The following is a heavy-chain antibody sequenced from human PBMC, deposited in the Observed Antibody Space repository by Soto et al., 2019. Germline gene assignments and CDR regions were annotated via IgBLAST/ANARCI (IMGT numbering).Heavy chain of an antibody. CDR1: GGSINSGGYY. J-gene: IGHJ6*02. CDR3: ARTSIVVVPAAYYYYGMDV. D-gene: IGHD2-2*01. V-gene: IGHV4-31*03. Sequence: SETLSLTCTVSGGSINSGGYYWSWIRQHPGKGLEWIGYIYYSGSTYYNPSLKSRVTISVDTSKNQFSLKLSSVTAADTAVYYCARTSIVVVPAAYYYYGMDVWGQGTTVTVSS. CDR2: IYYSGST.